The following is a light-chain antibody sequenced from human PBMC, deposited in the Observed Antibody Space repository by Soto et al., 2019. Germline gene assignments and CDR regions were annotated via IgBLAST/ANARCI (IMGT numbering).Light chain of an antibody. Sequence: QSALTQPASVSGSPGQSITISCTGTSSDVGGYNYVSWYQQHPGKAPKLMIYDVSNRPSGVSNRFSGSKSGNTASLTISGLQAEDEADYYCSSYTSSSTPSHVVFGGGTKLTVL. CDR1: SSDVGGYNY. J-gene: IGLJ2*01. V-gene: IGLV2-14*01. CDR2: DVS. CDR3: SSYTSSSTPSHVV.